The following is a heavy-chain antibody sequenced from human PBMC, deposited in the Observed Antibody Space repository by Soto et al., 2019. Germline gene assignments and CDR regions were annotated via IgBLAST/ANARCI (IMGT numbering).Heavy chain of an antibody. J-gene: IGHJ6*02. CDR1: GFNFSSYS. CDR2: ISSSSSTI. D-gene: IGHD2-2*01. V-gene: IGHV3-48*01. Sequence: GGSLRLSCAVSGFNFSSYSMNCVRQAPGKGLEWVSYISSSSSTIYYADSVKGRFTISRDNAKNSLYLQMNSLRAEDTAVYYCARDYVGAYCSSTSCYSDYYYGMDVWGQGTTVTVSS. CDR3: ARDYVGAYCSSTSCYSDYYYGMDV.